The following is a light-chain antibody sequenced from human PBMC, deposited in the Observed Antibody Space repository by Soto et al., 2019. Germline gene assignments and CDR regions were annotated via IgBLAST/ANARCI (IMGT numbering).Light chain of an antibody. CDR1: QGIGDS. V-gene: IGKV3-15*01. CDR3: QHYSNWPVT. CDR2: DTS. Sequence: EVVLTQSPATLSVSPGEGVTLSGRASQGIGDSLAWYQHTPGQTPRLLIYDTSASATGVPARFSGSRSGPEFTLSVNILQSEDLAMYYCQHYSNWPVTCGGGPNVESK. J-gene: IGKJ4*01.